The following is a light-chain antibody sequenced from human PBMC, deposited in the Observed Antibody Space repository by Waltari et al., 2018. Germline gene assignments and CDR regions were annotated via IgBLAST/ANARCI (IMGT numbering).Light chain of an antibody. CDR1: SSNIGTNY. CDR3: AAWDDSLSGTGV. Sequence: QSVLTQPPSASGTPGQRVTISCSGSSSNIGTNYVYWYQQLPGTAPKLLIYRNNQRPSGVPDRFSVSKSGTSASLAISGLRSEDEADYYCAAWDDSLSGTGVFGGGTKLTVL. V-gene: IGLV1-47*01. J-gene: IGLJ2*01. CDR2: RNN.